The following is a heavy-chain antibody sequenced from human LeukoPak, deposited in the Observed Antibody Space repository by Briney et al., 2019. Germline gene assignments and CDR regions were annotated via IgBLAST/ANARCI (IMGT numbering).Heavy chain of an antibody. D-gene: IGHD2-2*02. CDR3: AKDSAIVVVPAAIGDY. V-gene: IGHV3-23*01. CDR2: ISGSGGST. Sequence: GGYLRLSCAASGFTFSSYAMSWVRQAPGQGLEWVSAISGSGGSTYYADSVKGRFTISRDNSKNTLYLQMNSLRAEDTAVYYCAKDSAIVVVPAAIGDYWGQGTLVTVSS. CDR1: GFTFSSYA. J-gene: IGHJ4*02.